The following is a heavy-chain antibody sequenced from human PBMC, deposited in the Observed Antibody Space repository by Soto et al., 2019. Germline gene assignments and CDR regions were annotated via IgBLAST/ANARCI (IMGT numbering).Heavy chain of an antibody. CDR1: GFTFSSYG. V-gene: IGHV3-33*01. J-gene: IGHJ6*02. D-gene: IGHD6-19*01. CDR2: IWYDGSNK. CDR3: ARSKQWLTSYYYYGMDV. Sequence: QVQLVESGGGVVQPGRSLRLSCVASGFTFSSYGMHWVRQAPGKGLEWVAVIWYDGSNKYYADSVKGRFTISRDNSKKTLYLQMKSLRAEDTAVYYCARSKQWLTSYYYYGMDVWGQGTTVTVSS.